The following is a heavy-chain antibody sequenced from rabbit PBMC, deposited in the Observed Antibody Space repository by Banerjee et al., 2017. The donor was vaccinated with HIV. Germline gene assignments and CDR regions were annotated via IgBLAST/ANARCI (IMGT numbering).Heavy chain of an antibody. Sequence: QQLVESGGGLVKPGASLTLTCKASGFSFSSGYDLCWVRQAPGKGLEWIACIYAGSSSSTYYASWAKGRFTISKTSSTTVTLQMTSLTAADTATYFCAREDYAGYGFFNLWGQGTLVTVS. V-gene: IGHV1S40*01. CDR2: IYAGSSSST. D-gene: IGHD7-1*01. CDR3: AREDYAGYGFFNL. J-gene: IGHJ4*01. CDR1: GFSFSSGYD.